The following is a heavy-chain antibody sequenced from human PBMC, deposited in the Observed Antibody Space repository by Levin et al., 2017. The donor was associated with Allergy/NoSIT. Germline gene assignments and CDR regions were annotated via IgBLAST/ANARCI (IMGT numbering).Heavy chain of an antibody. D-gene: IGHD5-12*01. CDR1: GFTFSSYG. V-gene: IGHV3-30*03. Sequence: GESLKISCAASGFTFSSYGMHWVRQAPGKGLEWVAVISYDGSNKYYADSVKGRFTISRDNSKNTLYLQMNSLRAEDTAVYYCATQPVGGWLPKYYFDYWGQGTLVTVSS. J-gene: IGHJ4*02. CDR2: ISYDGSNK. CDR3: ATQPVGGWLPKYYFDY.